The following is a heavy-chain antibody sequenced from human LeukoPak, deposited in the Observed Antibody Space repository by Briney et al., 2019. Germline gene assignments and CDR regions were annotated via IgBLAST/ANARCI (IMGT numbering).Heavy chain of an antibody. D-gene: IGHD2-21*01. CDR3: ARPRGCGTSRCNNFDY. J-gene: IGHJ4*02. Sequence: GGSLRLSCAASGFTFSNYAMSWVRQAPGKGLEWVSSISSSSYIYYADSVKGRFTISRDNAKNSLYLQMNRLRAEDTAVYYCARPRGCGTSRCNNFDYWGQGTLVTVSS. V-gene: IGHV3-69-1*02. CDR2: ISSSSYI. CDR1: GFTFSNYA.